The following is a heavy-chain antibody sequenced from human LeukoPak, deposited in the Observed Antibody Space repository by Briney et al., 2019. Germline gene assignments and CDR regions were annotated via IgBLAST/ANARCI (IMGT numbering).Heavy chain of an antibody. CDR2: IKQDGSEK. J-gene: IGHJ4*02. V-gene: IGHV3-7*03. CDR3: AKDFKDYYDSNGYYSFFDH. Sequence: GVSLRLSRSASGFTFSSSWMSWVRQAPGKGLEWVANIKQDGSEKYYVDSVKGRFTISRDNAKNSLYLQMNSLRADDTALYYCAKDFKDYYDSNGYYSFFDHWGQGTLVTVSS. CDR1: GFTFSSSW. D-gene: IGHD3-22*01.